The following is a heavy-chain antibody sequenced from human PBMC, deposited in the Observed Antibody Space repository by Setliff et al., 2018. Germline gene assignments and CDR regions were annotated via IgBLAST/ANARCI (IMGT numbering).Heavy chain of an antibody. CDR3: ARGRGDVSSAPTGYDY. CDR1: GGSFSDYY. J-gene: IGHJ4*02. V-gene: IGHV4-34*01. D-gene: IGHD2-8*02. CDR2: INHSGST. Sequence: PSETLSLTCAASGGSFSDYYWTWIRQPPGKGLEWIGEINHSGSTNYNPSHKSRVTVSVDTSKNQFSLKLSSVTAADTAVYYCARGRGDVSSAPTGYDYWGQGSLVTVSS.